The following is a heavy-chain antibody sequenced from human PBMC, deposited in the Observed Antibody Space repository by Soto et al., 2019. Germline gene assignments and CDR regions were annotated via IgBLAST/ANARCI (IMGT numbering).Heavy chain of an antibody. V-gene: IGHV3-23*01. CDR2: ITSRADST. CDR3: AKDRASGWYSAFDY. CDR1: GFSFSNYA. D-gene: IGHD6-19*01. J-gene: IGHJ4*02. Sequence: EVQLLESGGGLVQPGGSLRLSCTTSGFSFSNYAMSWVRQAPGKGLEWVSAITSRADSTYSADSVKGRFTISRDNSQGTLYLQMNGQRAEDTAVYFCAKDRASGWYSAFDYWGQGALVTVSS.